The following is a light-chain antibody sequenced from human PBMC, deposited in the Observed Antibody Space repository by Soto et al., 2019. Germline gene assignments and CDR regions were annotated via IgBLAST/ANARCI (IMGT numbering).Light chain of an antibody. CDR3: QPSYSSPPWT. J-gene: IGKJ1*01. CDR2: RAS. CDR1: QSISTY. Sequence: DIQMTQSPSSLSASVGDRVTISCRASQSISTYLNWYQQKPGTAPRLLIYRASSVKSGVPPRFSGSGSGRDFTVTISSLRPEDIATHFCQPSYSSPPWTFGQGTKVAVK. V-gene: IGKV1-39*01.